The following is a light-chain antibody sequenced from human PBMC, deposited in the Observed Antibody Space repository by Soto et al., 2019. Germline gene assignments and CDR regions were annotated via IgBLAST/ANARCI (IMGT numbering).Light chain of an antibody. J-gene: IGLJ2*01. CDR2: DVS. CDR3: SSYTSSSTSVV. CDR1: SSDGGGYNY. Sequence: QSVLTQPASVSGSPGQSITISCTGNSSDGGGYNYVSWYQQHPGKAPKLMIYDVSNRPSGVSNRFSGSKSGNTASLTISGLQAEDEADYYCSSYTSSSTSVVFGGGTKLTVL. V-gene: IGLV2-14*01.